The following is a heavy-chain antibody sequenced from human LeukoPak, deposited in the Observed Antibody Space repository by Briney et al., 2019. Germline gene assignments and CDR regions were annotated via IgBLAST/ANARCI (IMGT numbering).Heavy chain of an antibody. CDR3: ARDDGGSYYDSSGLV. D-gene: IGHD3-22*01. CDR2: MWYDGNHK. Sequence: PGRSRRLSCAASGFTFSSYGVHWVRQAPGKGLEWVAIMWYDGNHKYYGDFVKGRFTISRDNAKNSLYLQMNSLRADDTAVYYCARDDGGSYYDSSGLVWGQGTLVTVSS. CDR1: GFTFSSYG. V-gene: IGHV3-33*01. J-gene: IGHJ4*02.